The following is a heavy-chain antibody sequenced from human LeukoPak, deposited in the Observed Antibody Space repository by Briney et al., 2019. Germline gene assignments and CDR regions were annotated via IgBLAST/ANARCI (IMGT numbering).Heavy chain of an antibody. D-gene: IGHD4-17*01. V-gene: IGHV6-1*01. CDR3: XXXXXXXXDYGDYVYFDY. Sequence: SQTLSLTCAISGDSVSSNSAAWNWIRQSPSRGLEWLGRTYYRSKWYNDYAVSVKSRITINPDTSKNQFSLQLNSVTPEDTAVXXXXXXXXXXXDYGDYVYFDYWGQGTLVTVSS. CDR2: TYYRSKWYN. J-gene: IGHJ4*02. CDR1: GDSVSSNSAA.